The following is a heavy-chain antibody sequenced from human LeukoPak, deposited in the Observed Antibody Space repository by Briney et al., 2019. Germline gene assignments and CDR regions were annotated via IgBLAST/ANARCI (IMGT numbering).Heavy chain of an antibody. CDR3: AKVERAFVTGFFDF. CDR2: ISGSGGST. J-gene: IGHJ4*02. D-gene: IGHD1-1*01. Sequence: GGSLRLSCAASGFTFSSYAMTWVRQAPGEGLEWVSGISGSGGSTYYAGSVKGRFTISRDNSKNTLYLQMNSLRAEDTALYYCAKVERAFVTGFFDFWGQGTLVTVSS. V-gene: IGHV3-23*01. CDR1: GFTFSSYA.